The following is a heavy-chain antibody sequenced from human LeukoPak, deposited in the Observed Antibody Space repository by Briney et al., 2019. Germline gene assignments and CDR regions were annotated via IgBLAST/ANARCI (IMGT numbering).Heavy chain of an antibody. Sequence: ASVSVSCKASGYTFTGYDMHWVRQAPGQGLEWMGWINPNSGGTNYAEKVQGRVTITRDTSSSTAYMELSRLRSDDTAVYYCARAGDILTGIGVDYWGQGTLVTVSS. J-gene: IGHJ4*02. CDR3: ARAGDILTGIGVDY. CDR1: GYTFTGYD. V-gene: IGHV1-2*02. D-gene: IGHD3-9*01. CDR2: INPNSGGT.